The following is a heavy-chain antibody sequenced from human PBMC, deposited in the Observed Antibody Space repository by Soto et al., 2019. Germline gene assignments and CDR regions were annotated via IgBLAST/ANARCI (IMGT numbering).Heavy chain of an antibody. CDR2: IYYRGST. D-gene: IGHD6-13*01. CDR3: ARAAMGGSSWPFDY. J-gene: IGHJ4*02. V-gene: IGHV4-39*07. Sequence: VSEGTSIGSGYRLRLQQQPPGKGLEWIRTIYYRGSTYYNPSFKSRVTISVDTSKNQFSLKLSSVTAADTAVYYCARAAMGGSSWPFDYWGQGTLVTVSS. CDR1: EGTSIGSGYR.